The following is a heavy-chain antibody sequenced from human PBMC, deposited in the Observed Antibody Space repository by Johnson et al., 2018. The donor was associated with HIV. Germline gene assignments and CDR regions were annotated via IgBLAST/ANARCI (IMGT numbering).Heavy chain of an antibody. CDR3: AKGGLWFGESIDAFDI. D-gene: IGHD3-10*01. Sequence: QVQLVESGGGVVQPGRSLSLSCAASGFTFSSYAMHWVRQAPGKGLEWVAVISYDGSNKYYADSVKGRFTISRDNSKNTLYLQMNSLRAEDTAVYYCAKGGLWFGESIDAFDIWGQGTMVTVSS. CDR1: GFTFSSYA. V-gene: IGHV3-30*04. CDR2: ISYDGSNK. J-gene: IGHJ3*02.